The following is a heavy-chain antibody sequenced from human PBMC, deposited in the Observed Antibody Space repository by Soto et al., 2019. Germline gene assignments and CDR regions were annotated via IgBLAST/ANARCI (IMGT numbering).Heavy chain of an antibody. V-gene: IGHV3-13*01. CDR3: ARGVLGPGDYYYGMDV. Sequence: SLILACAASGFTLGNWDMHWVRQAPGEGLEWVSGIGAASDTYYPVSVQGRFTVSRDNAKKSLYLQMNSLRAGDTAVYYCARGVLGPGDYYYGMDVWGQGTTVTVSS. CDR1: GFTLGNWD. D-gene: IGHD7-27*01. J-gene: IGHJ6*02. CDR2: IGAASDT.